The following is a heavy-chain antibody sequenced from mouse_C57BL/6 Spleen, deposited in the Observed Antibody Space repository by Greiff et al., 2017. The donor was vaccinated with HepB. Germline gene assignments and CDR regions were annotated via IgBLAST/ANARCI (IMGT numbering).Heavy chain of an antibody. CDR3: ARPSYDYAPAY. Sequence: EVQLQQSGPELVKPGASVKISCKASGYTFTDYYMNWVKQSHGKSLEWIGDINPNNGGTSYNQKFKGKATLTVDKSSSTAYMELRSLTSEDSAVYYCARPSYDYAPAYWGQGTLVTVSA. CDR2: INPNNGGT. J-gene: IGHJ3*01. CDR1: GYTFTDYY. D-gene: IGHD2-4*01. V-gene: IGHV1-26*01.